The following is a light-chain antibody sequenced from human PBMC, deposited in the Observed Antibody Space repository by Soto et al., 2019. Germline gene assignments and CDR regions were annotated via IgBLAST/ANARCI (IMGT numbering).Light chain of an antibody. CDR1: QGISNS. Sequence: DIQMTQSPSSVSASVGDRVTITCRASQGISNSLAWFQQKPGEAPRLLIYSAYSLHSGVPSRFSGRGSGTDFTLTINSLQPAYCATYYCQKGNSFPLTFGGGTKVEIK. V-gene: IGKV1-12*01. CDR2: SAY. CDR3: QKGNSFPLT. J-gene: IGKJ4*01.